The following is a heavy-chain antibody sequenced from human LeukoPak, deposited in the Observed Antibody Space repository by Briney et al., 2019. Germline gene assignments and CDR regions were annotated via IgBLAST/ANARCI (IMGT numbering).Heavy chain of an antibody. CDR1: GGTFISYI. D-gene: IGHD6-6*01. V-gene: IGHV1-69*13. CDR2: IIPIFGTA. Sequence: ASVKVSCKASGGTFISYIISWVRQAPGQGLEWMGEIIPIFGTANYAQKFQGRVTITADESTSTAYMEPSSLRSEDTAFYYCARGYSSSRKYFDYWGRGTLVTVSS. J-gene: IGHJ4*02. CDR3: ARGYSSSRKYFDY.